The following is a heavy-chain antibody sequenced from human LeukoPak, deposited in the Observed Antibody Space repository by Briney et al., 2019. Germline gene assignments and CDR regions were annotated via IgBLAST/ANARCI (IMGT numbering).Heavy chain of an antibody. J-gene: IGHJ3*01. CDR3: ARDQTPYCSGDCYCAIDS. D-gene: IGHD2-21*01. Sequence: SGGSLRLSCEASGFTFSSHSMTWVRQAPGKTLEWISYIGHAGSPAHYADSVRGRFTISRDNARNSLHLQMNSLTVEDTAVYYCARDQTPYCSGDCYCAIDSWGRGTLVTVSS. CDR1: GFTFSSHS. V-gene: IGHV3-48*01. CDR2: IGHAGSPA.